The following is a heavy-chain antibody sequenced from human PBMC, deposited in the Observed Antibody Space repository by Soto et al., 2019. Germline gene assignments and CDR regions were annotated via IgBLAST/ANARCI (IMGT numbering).Heavy chain of an antibody. CDR2: ISAYNGNT. D-gene: IGHD6-13*01. CDR3: ARVSYSGNWFVHSVAGPNWFDP. Sequence: ASVKVSCKASGGTFSSYAISWVRQAPGQGLEWMGWISAYNGNTNYVKKFQGRVTMTTDTSTSTASMELRSLRSDDTAVYYCARVSYSGNWFVHSVAGPNWFDPWGQGTLVTVSS. CDR1: GGTFSSYA. V-gene: IGHV1-18*01. J-gene: IGHJ5*02.